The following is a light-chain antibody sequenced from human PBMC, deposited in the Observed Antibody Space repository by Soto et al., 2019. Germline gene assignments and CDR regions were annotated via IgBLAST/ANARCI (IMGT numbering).Light chain of an antibody. CDR3: QQYSTYSWT. Sequence: DIQMTQSPSTLSAAEGDRVTITCRASQSISSWLAWYQQKPGKAPKLLIYKASNLESGVPSRFSGSGSGTEFTLTISSLQPDDFATYYCQQYSTYSWTFGQGTQVEIK. CDR2: KAS. V-gene: IGKV1-5*03. CDR1: QSISSW. J-gene: IGKJ1*01.